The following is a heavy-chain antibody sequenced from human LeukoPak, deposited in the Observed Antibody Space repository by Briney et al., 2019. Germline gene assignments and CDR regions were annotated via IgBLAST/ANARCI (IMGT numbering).Heavy chain of an antibody. CDR3: ARGGALYYYDSSGYCFGAGGNYY. CDR1: GFTVSSYY. Sequence: GGSLRLSCAASGFTVSSYYMSWVRQAPGKGLEWVSVIYCGGSTYYAASVKGRFTISRDNTKNTLYLQMTSLRAEDTAVYYCARGGALYYYDSSGYCFGAGGNYYWGQGTLVTVSS. J-gene: IGHJ4*02. CDR2: IYCGGST. V-gene: IGHV3-66*01. D-gene: IGHD3-22*01.